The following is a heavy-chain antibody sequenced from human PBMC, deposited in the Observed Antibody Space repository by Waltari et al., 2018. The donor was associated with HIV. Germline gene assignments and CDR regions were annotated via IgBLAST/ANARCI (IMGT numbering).Heavy chain of an antibody. D-gene: IGHD2-15*01. J-gene: IGHJ4*02. V-gene: IGHV4-59*13. CDR3: ARCSFSSYYYFDL. CDR1: GGSISNYF. Sequence: QVQLLESGPGLVKPSETMSLTCNDSGGSISNYFWTWIRQAPGKTLEWIGYVYNDGSTEYNPSLKSRVTMSLDSANVQFSLNLNSVTAADTARYFCARCSFSSYYYFDLWGQGTHVTVSS. CDR2: VYNDGST.